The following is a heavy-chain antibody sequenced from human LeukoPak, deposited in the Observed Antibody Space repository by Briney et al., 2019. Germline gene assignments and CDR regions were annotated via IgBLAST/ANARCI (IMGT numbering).Heavy chain of an antibody. V-gene: IGHV1-69*05. J-gene: IGHJ4*02. CDR3: ARDEIDYYGSGSYYGSFDY. D-gene: IGHD3-10*01. Sequence: ASVKASCKASGGTFSSYAISWVRQAPGQGLEWMGRIIPIFGTANYAQKFQGRVTITKDESTSTASMELSSLRSEDTAVYYCARDEIDYYGSGSYYGSFDYWGQGTLVTVSS. CDR2: IIPIFGTA. CDR1: GGTFSSYA.